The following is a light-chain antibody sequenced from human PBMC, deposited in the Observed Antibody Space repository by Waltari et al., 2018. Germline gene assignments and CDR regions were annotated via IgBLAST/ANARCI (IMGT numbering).Light chain of an antibody. V-gene: IGLV2-8*01. J-gene: IGLJ2*01. Sequence: QSALTQPPSASGSPGQSVTISCTGTSNDVGGYNHVAWFQQHPGKAPKVMVYEVNKRPSGVPDRFSGSKSDNTASLTVSGLQAEDEAVYYCSSSAGTTNLIFGGGTKLTVL. CDR1: SNDVGGYNH. CDR3: SSSAGTTNLI. CDR2: EVN.